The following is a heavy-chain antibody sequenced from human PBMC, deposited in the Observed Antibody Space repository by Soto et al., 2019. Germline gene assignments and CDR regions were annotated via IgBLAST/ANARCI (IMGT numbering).Heavy chain of an antibody. CDR1: GYSFTGYF. Sequence: QVQLVQSGAEVKKPGASVKVSCRASGYSFTGYFIHWVRQAPGQGLEWMGWINPKTGGKNYAQRFQGRVTMTRDTSVTTAYMEVYSLISDDTAVYYCAKANSGDDDEFDYWGQGTLVTVSS. J-gene: IGHJ4*02. V-gene: IGHV1-2*02. CDR2: INPKTGGK. CDR3: AKANSGDDDEFDY. D-gene: IGHD5-12*01.